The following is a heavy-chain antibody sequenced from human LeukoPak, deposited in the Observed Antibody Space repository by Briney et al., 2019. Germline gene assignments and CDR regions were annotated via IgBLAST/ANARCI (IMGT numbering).Heavy chain of an antibody. Sequence: GGSLRLSCAASGFTFSSYTMSWVRQAPGKGLEWVAVISYDGSNKYYADSVKGRFTISRDNSKNTLYLQMNSLRAEDTAVYYCARKTGTTGEAIDYWGQGTQVTVSS. J-gene: IGHJ4*02. D-gene: IGHD1-1*01. CDR2: ISYDGSNK. CDR3: ARKTGTTGEAIDY. CDR1: GFTFSSYT. V-gene: IGHV3-30-3*01.